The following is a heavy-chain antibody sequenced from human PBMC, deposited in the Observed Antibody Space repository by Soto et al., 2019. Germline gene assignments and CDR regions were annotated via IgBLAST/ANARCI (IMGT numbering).Heavy chain of an antibody. J-gene: IGHJ4*02. D-gene: IGHD3-16*01. V-gene: IGHV4-61*01. CDR2: VYYTGRT. CDR3: ARDYDYFDH. Sequence: PAETLSLTCTVSGVSFRNGSYYWIWVRQAPGKGLEWIGYVYYTGRTSYSPSLKSRVTISADTSKNQLSLIMTSVTAADTAVYYCARDYDYFDHWGQGSLVTVSS. CDR1: GVSFRNGSYY.